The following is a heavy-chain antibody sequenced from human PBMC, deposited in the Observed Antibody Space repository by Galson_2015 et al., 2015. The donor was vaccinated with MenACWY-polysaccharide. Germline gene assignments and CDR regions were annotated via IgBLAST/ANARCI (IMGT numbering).Heavy chain of an antibody. Sequence: SLRLSCAASGFTFSTHWMHWVRQAPGKGLEWVSAIRSSGTNTYYADSVKGRFTISRDNSKNTLYLQMNSLRAEDTAVYYCAKDSTDFWSVAGRFDHWGQGTLVTVSS. CDR3: AKDSTDFWSVAGRFDH. CDR1: GFTFSTHW. J-gene: IGHJ5*02. CDR2: IRSSGTNT. V-gene: IGHV3-23*01. D-gene: IGHD3-3*01.